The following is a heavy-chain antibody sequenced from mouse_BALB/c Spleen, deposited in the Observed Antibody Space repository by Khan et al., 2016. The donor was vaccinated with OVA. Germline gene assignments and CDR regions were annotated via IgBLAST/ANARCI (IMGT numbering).Heavy chain of an antibody. V-gene: IGHV1-69*02. J-gene: IGHJ3*01. D-gene: IGHD2-3*01. CDR2: IYPSDSYT. CDR1: GYTFTNYW. Sequence: QVQLKQSGTELVRPGASVKLSCKASGYTFTNYWINWVKQRPGQGLEWIGNIYPSDSYTNYNQKFKDMATLTVDKSSSTAYMQLSSPASEDSAVYYCTRAGVDGSSFAYWGQGTLVTVSA. CDR3: TRAGVDGSSFAY.